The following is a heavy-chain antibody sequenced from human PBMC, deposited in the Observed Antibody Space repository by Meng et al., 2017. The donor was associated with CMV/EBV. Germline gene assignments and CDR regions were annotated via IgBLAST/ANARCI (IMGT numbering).Heavy chain of an antibody. Sequence: GGSLRLSCAASGFTLSSYAMHWVRQAPGKGLEWVAVISYDGSNKYYADSVKGRFTISRDNSKNTLYLQMNSQRAEDTAVYYCARSKTYYDILTGLYWGQGTLVTVSS. J-gene: IGHJ4*02. CDR1: GFTLSSYA. D-gene: IGHD3-9*01. V-gene: IGHV3-30-3*01. CDR2: ISYDGSNK. CDR3: ARSKTYYDILTGLY.